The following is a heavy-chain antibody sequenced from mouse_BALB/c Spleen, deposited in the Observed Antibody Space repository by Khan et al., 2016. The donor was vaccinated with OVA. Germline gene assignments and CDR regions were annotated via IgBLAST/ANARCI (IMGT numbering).Heavy chain of an antibody. CDR2: VNTGGSYT. V-gene: IGHV5-6*01. D-gene: IGHD1-1*01. CDR1: GFTFSTYG. CDR3: SRLAYYYDSEGFAY. J-gene: IGHJ3*01. Sequence: EVELVESGGDLVKPGGSLKLSCAASGFTFSTYGMSWVRQTPDKRLEWVATVNTGGSYTYYPDSVKGRFTISRDNAKNTLYLQMGRLKSRATAMFYCSRLAYYYDSEGFAYWGQGTLVTVAA.